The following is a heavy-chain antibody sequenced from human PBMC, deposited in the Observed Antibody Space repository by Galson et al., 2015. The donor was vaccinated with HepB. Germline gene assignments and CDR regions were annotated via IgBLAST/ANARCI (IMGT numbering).Heavy chain of an antibody. Sequence: SVKVSCQASGYTFTSYHMHWVRQAPGQGLEWMGIINPSGGSTSYAQKFQGRVTMTRDTSTSTVYMELSSLRSEDTAVYYCARGIAAAGLTVDYWGQGTLVTVSS. CDR3: ARGIAAAGLTVDY. J-gene: IGHJ4*02. CDR2: INPSGGST. CDR1: GYTFTSYH. V-gene: IGHV1-46*03. D-gene: IGHD6-13*01.